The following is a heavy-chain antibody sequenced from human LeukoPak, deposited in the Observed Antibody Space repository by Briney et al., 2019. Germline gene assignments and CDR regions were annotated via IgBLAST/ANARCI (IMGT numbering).Heavy chain of an antibody. V-gene: IGHV4-34*01. J-gene: IGHJ6*03. Sequence: SETLSLTCAVYGGSFSGYYWSWIRQPPGKGLEWIGEINHSGSTNYNPSLKSRVTISVDTSKNQFSLKLSSVTAADTAVYYCAREAYIRYFVRPYYYMDVWGKGTTVTVSS. CDR3: AREAYIRYFVRPYYYMDV. CDR2: INHSGST. CDR1: GGSFSGYY. D-gene: IGHD3-9*01.